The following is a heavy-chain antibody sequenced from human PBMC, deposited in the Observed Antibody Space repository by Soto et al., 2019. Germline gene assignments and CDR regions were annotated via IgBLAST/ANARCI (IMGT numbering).Heavy chain of an antibody. CDR3: AREPATAKPEGVDF. Sequence: AAVKVSCKASGYTFSDYYIHWVRQAPGQGLEWMGWINPNSGGTKYAPKFQGGVTMTRDTSITTAYMELSRLRSGDTAVYYCAREPATAKPEGVDFWGQGTMVTVSS. D-gene: IGHD1-1*01. V-gene: IGHV1-2*02. CDR2: INPNSGGT. CDR1: GYTFSDYY. J-gene: IGHJ4*02.